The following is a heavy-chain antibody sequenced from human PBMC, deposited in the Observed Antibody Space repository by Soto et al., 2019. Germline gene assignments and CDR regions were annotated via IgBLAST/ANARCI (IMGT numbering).Heavy chain of an antibody. CDR2: IYYSGST. Sequence: QLQLQESGPGLVKPSETLSLTCTVSGGSISSSSYYWGWIRQPPGKGLEWIGSIYYSGSTYYNPSLKSRVTISVDTSKNQFSLKLSSVTAADTAVYYCARLPTPISGSPRVNWGQGTLVTVSS. V-gene: IGHV4-39*01. D-gene: IGHD3-10*01. CDR3: ARLPTPISGSPRVN. J-gene: IGHJ4*02. CDR1: GGSISSSSYY.